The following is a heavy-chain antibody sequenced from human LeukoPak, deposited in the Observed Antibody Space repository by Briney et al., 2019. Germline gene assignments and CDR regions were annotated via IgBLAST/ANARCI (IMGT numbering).Heavy chain of an antibody. Sequence: GGSLRLSCAASGFTFSSYAMSWVRQAPGKGLEWVSVISGSGGSTYYADSVKGRFTISRDNSKNTLYLQMNSLRTEDTALYYCAKGASGWYSGQMQENWGQGTLVTVSS. CDR3: AKGASGWYSGQMQEN. V-gene: IGHV3-23*01. CDR2: ISGSGGST. D-gene: IGHD6-19*01. CDR1: GFTFSSYA. J-gene: IGHJ4*02.